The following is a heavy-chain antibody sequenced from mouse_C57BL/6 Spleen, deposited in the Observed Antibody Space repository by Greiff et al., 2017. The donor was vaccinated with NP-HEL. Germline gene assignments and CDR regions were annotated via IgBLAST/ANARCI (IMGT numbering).Heavy chain of an antibody. CDR1: GYTFTSYG. CDR2: IYPRSGNT. V-gene: IGHV1-81*01. Sequence: VQLVESGAELARPGASVKLSCKASGYTFTSYGISWVKQRTGQGLEWIGEIYPRSGNTYYNEKFKGKATLTADKSSSTAYMELRSLTSEDSAVYFCAGRNWSCAYWGQGTLVTVSA. J-gene: IGHJ3*01. CDR3: AGRNWSCAY. D-gene: IGHD4-1*01.